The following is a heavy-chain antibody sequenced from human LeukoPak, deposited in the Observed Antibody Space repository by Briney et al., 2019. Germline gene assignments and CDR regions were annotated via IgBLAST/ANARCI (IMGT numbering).Heavy chain of an antibody. D-gene: IGHD2-2*01. Sequence: SVQVSCEASGGTFSRYDISWVRQAPGQGLEWMGRIIPIFGSANYAQKFQRRDTITTDESTSTAYMELSSVRSEDTAVYYCASGGYGSSTSCYYYFDYWGQGTLVTVSS. CDR3: ASGGYGSSTSCYYYFDY. CDR1: GGTFSRYD. CDR2: IIPIFGSA. J-gene: IGHJ4*02. V-gene: IGHV1-69*05.